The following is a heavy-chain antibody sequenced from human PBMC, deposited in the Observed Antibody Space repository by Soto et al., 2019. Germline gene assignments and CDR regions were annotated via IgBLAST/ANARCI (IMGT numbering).Heavy chain of an antibody. CDR3: ARGLTIAPPYGSRNWFDP. Sequence: SETLSLTCAVYGGSFSGYYWSWIRQPPGKGLEWIGEINHSGSTNYNPSLKSRVTISVDTSKNQFSLKLSSVTAADTAVYYCARGLTIAPPYGSRNWFDPWGQGTLVTVSS. D-gene: IGHD3-10*01. J-gene: IGHJ5*02. V-gene: IGHV4-34*01. CDR2: INHSGST. CDR1: GGSFSGYY.